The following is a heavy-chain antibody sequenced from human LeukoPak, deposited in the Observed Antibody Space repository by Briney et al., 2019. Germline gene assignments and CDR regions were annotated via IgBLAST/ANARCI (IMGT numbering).Heavy chain of an antibody. D-gene: IGHD2-15*01. CDR3: ARDRSIEVTVVAAIWFDH. J-gene: IGHJ5*02. CDR1: GGTFSSYA. CDR2: IIPIFGTA. V-gene: IGHV1-69*06. Sequence: SVKVSCKASGGTFSSYAISWVRQAPGQGLEWMGGIIPIFGTANYAQKFQGRVTITADKSTSTAYMELSSLRSEDTAVYYCARDRSIEVTVVAAIWFDHWGQGTLVTVSS.